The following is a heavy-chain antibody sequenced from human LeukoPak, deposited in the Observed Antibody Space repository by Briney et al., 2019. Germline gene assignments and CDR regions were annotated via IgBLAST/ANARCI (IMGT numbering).Heavy chain of an antibody. V-gene: IGHV3-23*01. CDR2: ISGSGGST. J-gene: IGHJ5*02. CDR1: GFTFSNYG. D-gene: IGHD6-13*01. CDR3: AKDRRLMAAAELDP. Sequence: GGSLRLSCAASGFTFSNYGMNWVRQAPGQGLEWVSAISGSGGSTYYADSVKGRFTISRDNSKNTLYLQMNSLRAEDTAVYYCAKDRRLMAAAELDPWGQGTLVTVSS.